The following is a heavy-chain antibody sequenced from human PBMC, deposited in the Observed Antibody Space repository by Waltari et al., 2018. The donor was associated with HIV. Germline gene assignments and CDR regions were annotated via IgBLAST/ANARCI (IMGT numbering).Heavy chain of an antibody. CDR1: GWSFRGYQ. Sequence: QVQLQQWGAGILKPSETLSLNCDVHGWSFRGYQWNWIRQSPGKGLEWIGDITHSRKTNYNPSLKSRVTISVDTSKNQFSLKLRSLTAADSGVYYCARAAEIQDLLTGFEYWGQGTPVIVSS. V-gene: IGHV4-34*02. CDR3: ARAAEIQDLLTGFEY. J-gene: IGHJ4*02. D-gene: IGHD3-9*01. CDR2: ITHSRKT.